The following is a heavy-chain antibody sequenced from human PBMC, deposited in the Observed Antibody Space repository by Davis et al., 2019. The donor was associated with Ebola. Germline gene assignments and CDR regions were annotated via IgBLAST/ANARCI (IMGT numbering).Heavy chain of an antibody. CDR3: AREGYGYGYEADYGMDV. CDR2: ISAYNGNT. J-gene: IGHJ6*02. CDR1: GYTFTSYG. D-gene: IGHD5-18*01. V-gene: IGHV1-18*01. Sequence: ASVKVSCKASGYTFTSYGISWVRQAPGQGLEWMGWISAYNGNTNYAQKLQGRVTMTTDTSTSKAYMELRSLRSGATAVYYCAREGYGYGYEADYGMDVWGQGTTVTVSS.